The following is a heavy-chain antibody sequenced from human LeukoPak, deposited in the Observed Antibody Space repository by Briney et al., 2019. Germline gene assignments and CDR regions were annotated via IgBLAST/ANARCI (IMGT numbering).Heavy chain of an antibody. CDR2: IWYDGSNK. CDR3: AKDRRTTHFIDY. D-gene: IGHD1-7*01. J-gene: IGHJ4*02. CDR1: GFTFSSYG. V-gene: IGHV3-33*06. Sequence: GGSLRLSCAASGFTFSSYGMHWVRQAPGKGLEWVAVIWYDGSNKYYADSVKGRFTISRDNSKNTLYLQMNSLRAEDTAVYCCAKDRRTTHFIDYWGQGTLVTVSS.